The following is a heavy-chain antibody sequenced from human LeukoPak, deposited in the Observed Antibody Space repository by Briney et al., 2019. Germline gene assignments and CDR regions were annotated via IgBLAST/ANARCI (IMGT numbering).Heavy chain of an antibody. Sequence: ASVKVSCKASGYTFTGYYMHWARQAPGQGLEWMGWINPNSGGTNYAQKFQGRVTMTRDTSISTAYMELTRLRSDDTAMYYCARDLVGASKNWYFDLWGRGTLVIVSS. J-gene: IGHJ2*01. V-gene: IGHV1-2*02. CDR1: GYTFTGYY. CDR3: ARDLVGASKNWYFDL. D-gene: IGHD1-26*01. CDR2: INPNSGGT.